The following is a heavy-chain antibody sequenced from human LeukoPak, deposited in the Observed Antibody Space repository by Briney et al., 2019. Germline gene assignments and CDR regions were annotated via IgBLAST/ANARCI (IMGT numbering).Heavy chain of an antibody. J-gene: IGHJ4*02. V-gene: IGHV3-23*01. CDR3: AKDGIRWSHFDS. CDR1: GYTFSSYA. Sequence: TGRSLRLSCAASGYTFSSYAMSWVRHAPAQGLEWVSAISAGGGVTYYADSVEGRFTISRDDSKNTLYLQMNSLRAEDTAVYYCAKDGIRWSHFDSWGQGTPVTVSS. CDR2: ISAGGGVT. D-gene: IGHD4-23*01.